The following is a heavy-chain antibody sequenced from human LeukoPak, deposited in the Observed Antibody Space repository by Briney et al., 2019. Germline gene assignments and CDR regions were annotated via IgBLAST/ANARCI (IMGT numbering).Heavy chain of an antibody. V-gene: IGHV1-8*01. CDR1: GYTFTSYD. CDR2: MNPNSGNT. J-gene: IGHJ5*02. D-gene: IGHD4-23*01. CDR3: ARERTTVVTRWFDP. Sequence: ASVKVSCKASGYTFTSYDINWVRQATGQGLEWMGWMNPNSGNTGYAQKFQGRVTMTRNTSISTAYMELSSLRSEDTAVYYCARERTTVVTRWFDPWGQGTLVTVSS.